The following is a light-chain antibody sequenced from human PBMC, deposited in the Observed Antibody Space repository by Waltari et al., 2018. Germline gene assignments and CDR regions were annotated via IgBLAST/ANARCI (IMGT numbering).Light chain of an antibody. J-gene: IGKJ1*01. CDR3: MQTKQFPWT. V-gene: IGKV2D-29*01. CDR2: EIS. Sequence: DIVMTQTPVSLSVTPGQSASISCKSSHSLLYTDGKTYFYWYLQKAGQPPQLLIYEISKRFSGVPDRFSGSGSGTDFTLKISRVEAEDVGVYYCMQTKQFPWTLGQGTKVEVK. CDR1: HSLLYTDGKTY.